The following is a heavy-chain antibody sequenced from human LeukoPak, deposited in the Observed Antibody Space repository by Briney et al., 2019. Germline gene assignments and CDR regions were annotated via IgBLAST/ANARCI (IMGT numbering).Heavy chain of an antibody. V-gene: IGHV4-59*08. J-gene: IGHJ4*02. CDR2: IYYSGST. CDR3: ARHIPGNPYFDY. Sequence: SETLSLTCTVSGGSITSYYWSWIRQPPGQGLEGIGYIYYSGSTNYNPPLKSRVTISVETSKNQFSLKLRSVTAADTAVYYCARHIPGNPYFDYWGQGTLVTVSS. CDR1: GGSITSYY. D-gene: IGHD2/OR15-2a*01.